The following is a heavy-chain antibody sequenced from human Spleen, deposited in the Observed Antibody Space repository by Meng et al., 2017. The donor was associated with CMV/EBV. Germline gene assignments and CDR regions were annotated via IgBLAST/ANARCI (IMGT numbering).Heavy chain of an antibody. D-gene: IGHD3-16*02. Sequence: SGGSVCSGNYYWSWIRQPPGKGLEWIGYINYSGSTDCNPSLKSRVTISVDKSKNQFSLNLRSVTAADTAIYYCARPSLSFSGSPLGYWGHGTLVTVSS. CDR3: ARPSLSFSGSPLGY. CDR1: GGSVCSGNYY. V-gene: IGHV4-61*01. J-gene: IGHJ4*01. CDR2: INYSGST.